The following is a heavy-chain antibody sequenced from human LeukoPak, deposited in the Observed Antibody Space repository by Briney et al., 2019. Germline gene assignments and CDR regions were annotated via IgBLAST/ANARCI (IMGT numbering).Heavy chain of an antibody. D-gene: IGHD6-13*01. V-gene: IGHV4-39*07. CDR1: GGSISSSSYY. J-gene: IGHJ5*02. CDR2: IYYSGST. Sequence: SETLSLTCTVSGGSISSSSYYWGWIRQPPGKGLEWIGSIYYSGSTYYNPSLKSRVTISVDTSKNQFSLKLSSVTAADTAVYYCARESSSWYRGGWFDPWGQGTLVTVSS. CDR3: ARESSSWYRGGWFDP.